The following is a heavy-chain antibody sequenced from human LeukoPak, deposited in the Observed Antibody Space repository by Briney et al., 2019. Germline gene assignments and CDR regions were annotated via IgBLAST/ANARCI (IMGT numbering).Heavy chain of an antibody. J-gene: IGHJ6*02. V-gene: IGHV1-24*01. Sequence: ASVKVSCKVSGYTLTELSMHWVRQAPGKGLEWMGGFDPEDGETIYAQKFQGRVTMTEDTSTDTAYMELSSLRSEDTAVYYCATGSSWCQKYYYYNGMDVWGQGTTVTVSS. CDR3: ATGSSWCQKYYYYNGMDV. CDR1: GYTLTELS. CDR2: FDPEDGET. D-gene: IGHD6-13*01.